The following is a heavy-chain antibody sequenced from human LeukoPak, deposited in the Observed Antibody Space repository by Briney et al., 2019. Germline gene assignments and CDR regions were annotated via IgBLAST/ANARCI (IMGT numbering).Heavy chain of an antibody. J-gene: IGHJ4*02. CDR2: IYSGGST. V-gene: IGHV3-66*02. CDR3: AREANYGSGMS. D-gene: IGHD3-10*01. Sequence: GGSLRLSCAASGFTVSSNYMSWVRQAPGKGLEWGSVIYSGGSTYYAASVKGRFTISRDNSKNTLYLQMNSLRAEDTAVYYCAREANYGSGMSWGQGTLVTVSS. CDR1: GFTVSSNY.